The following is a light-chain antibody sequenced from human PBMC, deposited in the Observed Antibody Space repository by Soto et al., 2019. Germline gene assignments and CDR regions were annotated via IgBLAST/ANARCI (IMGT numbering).Light chain of an antibody. CDR2: DAS. V-gene: IGKV1-12*01. CDR1: QSISSW. J-gene: IGKJ5*01. CDR3: QQAKNLPIT. Sequence: DIQLSQSPYTLPARFGDSVTLTCRASQSISSWLAWYQQKPGKAPKLLIYDASTLQSGVPSRFSGSGSGTDFTLTVNSLQSEDFAIYYCQQAKNLPITFGQGTRLEIK.